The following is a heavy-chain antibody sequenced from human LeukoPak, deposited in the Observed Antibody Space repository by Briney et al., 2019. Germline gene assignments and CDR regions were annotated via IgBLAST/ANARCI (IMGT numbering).Heavy chain of an antibody. CDR3: ARGSEWSSGVSDY. J-gene: IGHJ4*02. CDR1: GFTFDDYA. CDR2: ISWNSGSI. Sequence: GGSLRLSCAASGFTFDDYAMHWVRQAPGKGLEWVSGISWNSGSIGYTDSVKGRFTISRDNAKNSLYLQMNSLRAEDTAVYYCARGSEWSSGVSDYWGQGTLVTVSS. D-gene: IGHD3-3*01. V-gene: IGHV3-9*01.